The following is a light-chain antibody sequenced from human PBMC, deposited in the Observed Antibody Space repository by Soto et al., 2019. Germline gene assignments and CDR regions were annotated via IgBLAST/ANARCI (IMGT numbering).Light chain of an antibody. CDR3: CSYEIIYH. CDR2: DVS. Sequence: QSALSQPRSGSGSPGQSVTSSCTGTSSDVGGYNYVSWYQQHPGKAPKLMIYDVSKRPSGVPDRFSGSKSGNTASLTISGLQAEDEADYYCCSYEIIYHFGTGTKVTAL. J-gene: IGLJ1*01. V-gene: IGLV2-11*01. CDR1: SSDVGGYNY.